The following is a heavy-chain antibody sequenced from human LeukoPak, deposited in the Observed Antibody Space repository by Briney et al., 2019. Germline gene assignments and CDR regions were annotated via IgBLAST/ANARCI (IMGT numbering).Heavy chain of an antibody. D-gene: IGHD3-22*01. CDR1: GFTFSSYA. CDR3: ARWYYYETSGLYYGSFDN. Sequence: KPGGSLRLSCAASGFTFSSYAMHWVRQAPGKGLEWVSAISGSGGSTYYADSVKGRFTVSRDNSKNTLYLQMNSLRAEDTAVYYCARWYYYETSGLYYGSFDNWGQGTLVTVSS. J-gene: IGHJ5*02. V-gene: IGHV3-23*01. CDR2: ISGSGGST.